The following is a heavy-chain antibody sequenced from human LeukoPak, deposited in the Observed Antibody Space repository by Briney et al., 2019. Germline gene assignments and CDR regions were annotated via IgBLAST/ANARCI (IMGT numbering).Heavy chain of an antibody. V-gene: IGHV3-23*01. CDR3: AKDTWGTDTLYFDY. J-gene: IGHJ4*02. CDR2: ISGSGGST. CDR1: GFTFSSYA. Sequence: GGSLRLSCAASGFTFSSYAMTWVRQAPGKGLEWVSAISGSGGSTYYADSVKGRFTISRDNSKNTLYLQMNSLRAEDTAVYYCAKDTWGTDTLYFDYWGQGTLVTVSS. D-gene: IGHD3-16*01.